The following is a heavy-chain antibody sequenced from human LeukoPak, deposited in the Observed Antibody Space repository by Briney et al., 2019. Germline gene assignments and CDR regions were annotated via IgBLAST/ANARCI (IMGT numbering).Heavy chain of an antibody. CDR3: HPRPTYCFDV. V-gene: IGHV3-48*01. J-gene: IGHJ6*02. CDR2: ISSSSSTI. CDR1: GFTFSSYS. Sequence: GGSLRLSCAASGFTFSSYSMNWVRQAPGKGLEWVSYISSSSSTIYYADSVKGRFTISRDNAKHSLYLQMNSLRAEDTAVYYCHPRPTYCFDVWGQGTTVTVSS.